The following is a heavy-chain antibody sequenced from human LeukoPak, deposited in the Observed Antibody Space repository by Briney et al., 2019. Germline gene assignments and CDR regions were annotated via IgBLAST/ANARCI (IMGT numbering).Heavy chain of an antibody. Sequence: GGSLRLSCAASGFTFSSYGMHWVRQAPGKGLEWVAVIWYDGSNKYYADSVKGRFTISRDNSKNTLYLQMNSLRAEDTAVYYWARAEEGYCSSTSCYGLDYWGQGTLVTVSS. V-gene: IGHV3-33*08. CDR3: ARAEEGYCSSTSCYGLDY. CDR2: IWYDGSNK. D-gene: IGHD2-2*01. CDR1: GFTFSSYG. J-gene: IGHJ4*02.